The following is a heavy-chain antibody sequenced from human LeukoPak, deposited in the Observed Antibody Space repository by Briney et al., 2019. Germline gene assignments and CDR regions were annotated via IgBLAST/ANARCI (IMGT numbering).Heavy chain of an antibody. J-gene: IGHJ4*02. CDR2: ISGSWGST. Sequence: PGGSLRLSCAASGLTFSSYAMSWVRQAPGKGLEEVSAISGSWGSTYYADSVKGRFTISRDNSKNTLYLQMNSLRAEDTAVYYCAKAAYVLRFLEWLSGGYYFDYWGQGTLVIVSS. D-gene: IGHD3-3*01. CDR1: GLTFSSYA. CDR3: AKAAYVLRFLEWLSGGYYFDY. V-gene: IGHV3-23*01.